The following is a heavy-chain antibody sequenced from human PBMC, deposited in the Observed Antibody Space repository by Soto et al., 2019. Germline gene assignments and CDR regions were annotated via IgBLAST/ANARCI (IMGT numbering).Heavy chain of an antibody. CDR1: GFTFDDYA. J-gene: IGHJ4*02. CDR2: ISWNSGNM. D-gene: IGHD6-13*01. CDR3: AKDRHSSSWYPRQTFDS. V-gene: IGHV3-9*01. Sequence: GGSLRLSCAASGFTFDDYAIHWVRQAPGKGLEWVSGISWNSGNMGYADSAKGRFTISRDNAKNSLYLQMNSLRDEDTALYYCAKDRHSSSWYPRQTFDSWGQGTLVTVSS.